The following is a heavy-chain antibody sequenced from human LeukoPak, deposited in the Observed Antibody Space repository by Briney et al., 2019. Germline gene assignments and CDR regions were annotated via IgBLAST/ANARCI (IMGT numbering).Heavy chain of an antibody. J-gene: IGHJ4*02. Sequence: GASVKVSCKASGGTFRSYAISWVRQAPGQGLEWMGGIIPIFGTTNYAQNFQGRVTITADESTSTAYMELSSLRSEDTAVYYCAGSDYYGSGSYYLYYFDYWGQGTLVTVSS. D-gene: IGHD3-10*01. CDR3: AGSDYYGSGSYYLYYFDY. V-gene: IGHV1-69*01. CDR1: GGTFRSYA. CDR2: IIPIFGTT.